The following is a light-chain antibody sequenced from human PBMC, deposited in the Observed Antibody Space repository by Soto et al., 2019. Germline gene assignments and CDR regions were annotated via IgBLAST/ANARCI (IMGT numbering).Light chain of an antibody. J-gene: IGLJ1*01. CDR3: SSYTSSSTLV. Sequence: QSVLTQPASVSGSPGQSITISCTGTSSDVGGHNSVAWYQHNPGKAPKLMIYDVSIWPSGISSRFSGSKSGNTASLSISGLQAEDEADYYCSSYTSSSTLVFGTGTKLTVL. CDR1: SSDVGGHNS. CDR2: DVS. V-gene: IGLV2-14*01.